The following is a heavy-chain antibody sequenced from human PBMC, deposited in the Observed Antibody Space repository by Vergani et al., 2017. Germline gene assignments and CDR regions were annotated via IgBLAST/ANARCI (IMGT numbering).Heavy chain of an antibody. CDR1: GFTFSNAW. D-gene: IGHD3-3*01. J-gene: IGHJ4*02. CDR2: IKSKTDGGTT. Sequence: EVQLVESGGGLVKPGGSLRLSCAASGFTFSNAWMNWVRQAPGKGLEWVGRIKSKTDGGTTDYAAPVKGRFTISRDESKNTLYLQMNSLKTEDTAVYYXTTLIVYDFWSGYYGPDYWGQGTLVTVSS. V-gene: IGHV3-15*07. CDR3: TTLIVYDFWSGYYGPDY.